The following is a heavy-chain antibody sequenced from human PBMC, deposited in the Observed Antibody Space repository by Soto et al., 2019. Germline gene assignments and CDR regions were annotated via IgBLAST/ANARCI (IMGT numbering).Heavy chain of an antibody. V-gene: IGHV3-7*01. CDR3: AREVQWLVVVVAATVCFDP. CDR2: IKQDGSEK. Sequence: GGSLRLSCAASGFTFSSYWMSWVRQAPGKGLEWVANIKQDGSEKYYVDSVKGRFTISRDNAKNSLYLQMNSLRAEDTAVSYCAREVQWLVVVVAATVCFDPWGQGTLVTVSS. CDR1: GFTFSSYW. D-gene: IGHD2-15*01. J-gene: IGHJ5*02.